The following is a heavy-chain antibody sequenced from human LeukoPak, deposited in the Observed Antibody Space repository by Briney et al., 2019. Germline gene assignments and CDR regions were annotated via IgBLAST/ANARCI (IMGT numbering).Heavy chain of an antibody. CDR3: ASGAEGYVFDP. J-gene: IGHJ5*02. Sequence: QSGGSLRLSCAVSGFTFSRYSMNWVRQAPGKGLEWVSYISSSSSTLYYADSVKGRFSISRDNAKTSLYLQMNSLGAEDTAVYYCASGAEGYVFDPWGQGTLVTVSS. V-gene: IGHV3-48*01. CDR2: ISSSSSTL. D-gene: IGHD5-12*01. CDR1: GFTFSRYS.